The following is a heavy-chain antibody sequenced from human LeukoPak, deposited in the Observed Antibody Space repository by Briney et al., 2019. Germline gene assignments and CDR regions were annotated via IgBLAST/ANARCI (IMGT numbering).Heavy chain of an antibody. Sequence: EASVKVSCKASGYTFTGYYMHWVRQAPGQGLEWMGRINPNSGDTNYAQKFQGGVTMTRDTSISTAYVELSRLRSDDTAVYYCARDYCSSTSCLFDYWGQGTLVTVSS. CDR3: ARDYCSSTSCLFDY. CDR2: INPNSGDT. CDR1: GYTFTGYY. J-gene: IGHJ4*02. V-gene: IGHV1-2*06. D-gene: IGHD2-2*01.